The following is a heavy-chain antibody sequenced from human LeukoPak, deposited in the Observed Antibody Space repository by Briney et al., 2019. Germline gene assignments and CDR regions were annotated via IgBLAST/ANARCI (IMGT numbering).Heavy chain of an antibody. V-gene: IGHV3-23*01. J-gene: IGHJ4*02. CDR1: GFTFSSYA. D-gene: IGHD6-13*01. CDR2: INKSGGST. Sequence: GGSLRLSCAASGFTFSSYAMTWVRQAPGKGLEWVSVINKSGGSTYYADSVKGRFTISRDDSTNTLYLQMNSLRPEDTALYYCAKDLQHLVRTLSFDNWGQGTLVTVSS. CDR3: AKDLQHLVRTLSFDN.